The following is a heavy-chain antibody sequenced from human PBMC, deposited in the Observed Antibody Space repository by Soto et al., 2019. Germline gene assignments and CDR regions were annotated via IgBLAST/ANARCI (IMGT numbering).Heavy chain of an antibody. Sequence: ASVKVSCKASGYTFTSYDINWVRQATGQGLEWMGWMNPNSGSTGYSQKFQGRVTMTRNTSISTDYMELSSLRSEDTAVYYCARGGIWSGKKYYYYYYMDVWGKGTTVTVSS. CDR3: ARGGIWSGKKYYYYYYMDV. D-gene: IGHD3-3*01. V-gene: IGHV1-8*01. J-gene: IGHJ6*03. CDR1: GYTFTSYD. CDR2: MNPNSGST.